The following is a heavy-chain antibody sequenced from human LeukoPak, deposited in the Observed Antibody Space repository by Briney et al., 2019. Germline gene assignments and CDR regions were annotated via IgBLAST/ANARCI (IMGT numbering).Heavy chain of an antibody. CDR3: YGANAEH. D-gene: IGHD4-23*01. CDR1: GFTFSSYW. Sequence: GGSLRLSCAASGFTFSSYWMHWVCQAPGKGLVWVSGTNTDGSSTMYADSVKGRFTIARDNAKNTLYRQMNSLRAEDTAVYYCYGANAEHWGQGTLVTVSS. CDR2: TNTDGSST. V-gene: IGHV3-74*03. J-gene: IGHJ1*01.